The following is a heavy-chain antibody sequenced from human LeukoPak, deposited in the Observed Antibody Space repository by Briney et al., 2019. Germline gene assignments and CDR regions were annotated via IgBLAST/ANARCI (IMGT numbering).Heavy chain of an antibody. J-gene: IGHJ4*02. V-gene: IGHV3-30*03. CDR3: ARDSLGYCSGGSCYELDY. CDR1: GFTFSSYS. D-gene: IGHD2-15*01. Sequence: GGSLRLSCAASGFTFSSYSMNWVRQAPGKGLEWVAVISYDGSNKYYADSVKGRFTISRDNSKNTLYLQMNSLRAEDTAVYYCARDSLGYCSGGSCYELDYWGQGTLVTVSS. CDR2: ISYDGSNK.